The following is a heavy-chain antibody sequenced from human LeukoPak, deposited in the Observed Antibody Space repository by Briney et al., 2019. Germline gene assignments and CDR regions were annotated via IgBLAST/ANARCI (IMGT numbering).Heavy chain of an antibody. CDR1: GFTFSSYS. Sequence: PGGSLRLSCAASGFTFSSYSMNWVRQAPGKGLEWIGEINHSGSTNYNPSLKSRVTISVDTSKNQFSLKLSSVTAADTAVYYCARTPPVLRFLEWSRKSRWGQGTLVTVSS. CDR3: ARTPPVLRFLEWSRKSR. CDR2: INHSGST. D-gene: IGHD3-3*01. V-gene: IGHV4-34*01. J-gene: IGHJ4*02.